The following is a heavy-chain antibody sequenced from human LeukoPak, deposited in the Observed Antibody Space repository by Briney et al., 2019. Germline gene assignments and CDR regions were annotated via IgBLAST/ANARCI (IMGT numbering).Heavy chain of an antibody. D-gene: IGHD3-22*01. CDR1: GYSITNAYY. CDR2: IHHSGNI. J-gene: IGHJ1*01. Sequence: SETLSLTCTVSGYSITNAYYWGWIRQSPGKGLEWIGSIHHSGNIFESGSIHYNPSLKSRVTVSADPSKNQFSLRLRSVTAADTAVYFCARNGSSGFFNDWGQGTLVIVSS. V-gene: IGHV4-28*05. CDR3: ARNGSSGFFND.